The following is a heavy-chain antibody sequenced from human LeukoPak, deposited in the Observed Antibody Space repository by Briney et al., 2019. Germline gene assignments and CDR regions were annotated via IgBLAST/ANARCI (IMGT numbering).Heavy chain of an antibody. Sequence: GGSLRLSCAASGFTFSNYAMSWVRQAPGKGREWVSAISGSGGSTYYADSVKGRFTISRDNSKNTLYLQMNSLRAEDTAVYYCAKKESRYCSSTSCLIGMDVWGQGHTVTVSS. V-gene: IGHV3-23*01. D-gene: IGHD2-2*01. CDR3: AKKESRYCSSTSCLIGMDV. J-gene: IGHJ6*02. CDR1: GFTFSNYA. CDR2: ISGSGGST.